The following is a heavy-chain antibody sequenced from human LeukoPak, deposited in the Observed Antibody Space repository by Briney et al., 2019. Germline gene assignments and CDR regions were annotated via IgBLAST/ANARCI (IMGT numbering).Heavy chain of an antibody. Sequence: SETLSLTCTVSGGSMTNYYWSWIRKTPGKGLGWIGYIFYTGNTNYNPSLKSRVTISVDTSKNQFSLKLSSVTAADTAVYYCASSPAPEDIVVVVAATFDYWGQGTLVTVSS. D-gene: IGHD2-15*01. J-gene: IGHJ4*02. CDR1: GGSMTNYY. CDR2: IFYTGNT. V-gene: IGHV4-59*08. CDR3: ASSPAPEDIVVVVAATFDY.